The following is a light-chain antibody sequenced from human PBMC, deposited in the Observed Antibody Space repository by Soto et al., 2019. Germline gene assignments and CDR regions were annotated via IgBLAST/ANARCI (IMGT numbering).Light chain of an antibody. CDR3: CSYAGSFTFV. Sequence: QSALTQPRSVSGSPGQSVTISCTGTSSDVGGYNYVSWYQHHPGKAPKLIIYDVTKRPSGVPDRFSGSKSGSTASLTISGLQAEDEADYSCCSYAGSFTFVFGTGTNVTVL. J-gene: IGLJ1*01. CDR1: SSDVGGYNY. CDR2: DVT. V-gene: IGLV2-11*01.